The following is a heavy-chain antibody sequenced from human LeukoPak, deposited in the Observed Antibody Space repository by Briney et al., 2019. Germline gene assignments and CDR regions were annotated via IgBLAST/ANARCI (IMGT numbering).Heavy chain of an antibody. CDR1: GGSISSGGYS. V-gene: IGHV4-30-2*01. CDR3: ARNYGDYVFDY. Sequence: SETLSLTCAVSGGSISSGGYSWSWIRQPPGKGLEWIGYIYHSGSTYYNPSLKSRVTISVDRSKNQFSLKLSSVTAADTAVYYCARNYGDYVFDYWGQGTLVTVSS. CDR2: IYHSGST. J-gene: IGHJ4*02. D-gene: IGHD4-17*01.